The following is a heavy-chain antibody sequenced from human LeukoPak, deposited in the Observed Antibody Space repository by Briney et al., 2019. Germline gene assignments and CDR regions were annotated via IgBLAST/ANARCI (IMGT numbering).Heavy chain of an antibody. J-gene: IGHJ4*02. CDR2: IKRKTDGGTT. V-gene: IGHV3-15*01. CDR1: GFTFSNDW. Sequence: GGPLRLSCAASGFTFSNDWMNWVRQAPGKGLEWVGRIKRKTDGGTTDYAAPVKGRFTISRDDSKKTLYLQMNSLKTEDTAGCYCSYDILTAYDYWGQGTLVTVSS. D-gene: IGHD3-9*01. CDR3: SYDILTAYDY.